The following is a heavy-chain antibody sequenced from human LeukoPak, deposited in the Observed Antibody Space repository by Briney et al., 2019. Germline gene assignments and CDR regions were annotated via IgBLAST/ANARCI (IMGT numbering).Heavy chain of an antibody. CDR1: GFTFSTYS. CDR3: EKDVGGGMEGFDY. D-gene: IGHD2-15*01. CDR2: IRFNGTKQ. V-gene: IGHV3-30*02. Sequence: GGSLRLSCAASGFTFSTYSMHWVRQAPGKGLEWVAFIRFNGTKQYYVDSVKGRFTISRDNPKNTLYLQMNSLRAEDTALYYCEKDVGGGMEGFDYWGQGTLVTVSS. J-gene: IGHJ4*02.